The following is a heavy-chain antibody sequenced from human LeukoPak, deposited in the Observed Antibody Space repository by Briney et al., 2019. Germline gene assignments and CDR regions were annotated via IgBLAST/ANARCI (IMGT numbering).Heavy chain of an antibody. Sequence: ASVKVSCKTSGYSFTGYYIHWVRQAPGQGLEWMGRINPNSGGPNYGQKFQGTVTMTRDTSISTAYLELSNLRSDDTAAYYCVRGYSYGFYFDYWGQGTLVAVSS. CDR2: INPNSGGP. V-gene: IGHV1-2*06. J-gene: IGHJ4*02. CDR1: GYSFTGYY. D-gene: IGHD5-18*01. CDR3: VRGYSYGFYFDY.